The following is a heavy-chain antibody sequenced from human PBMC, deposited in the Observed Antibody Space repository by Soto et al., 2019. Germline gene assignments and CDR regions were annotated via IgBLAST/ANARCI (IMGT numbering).Heavy chain of an antibody. CDR3: ARRSHKYYYGSGLNWFDP. CDR2: IYYSGST. D-gene: IGHD3-10*01. V-gene: IGHV4-39*01. Sequence: QLQLQESGPGLVKPSETLSLTCTVSGGSISSSSYYWGWIRQPPGKGLEWIGSIYYSGSTYYNPSLKSRVTISVDTSKNQFSLKLSSVTAADTAVYYCARRSHKYYYGSGLNWFDPWGQGTLVTVSS. J-gene: IGHJ5*02. CDR1: GGSISSSSYY.